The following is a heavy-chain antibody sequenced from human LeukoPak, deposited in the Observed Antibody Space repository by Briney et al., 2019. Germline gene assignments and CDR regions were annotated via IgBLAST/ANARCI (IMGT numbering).Heavy chain of an antibody. CDR1: GGTFSSYA. D-gene: IGHD2-2*01. CDR3: ARNAVPDRPFSGMDV. Sequence: SVKVSCKASGGTFSSYAISWVRQAPGQGLEWMGGINPIFGTANYAQKFQGRVTITADESTSTAYMELSSLRSQDTAVYYCARNAVPDRPFSGMDVWGQGTMVTVSS. J-gene: IGHJ6*02. V-gene: IGHV1-69*13. CDR2: INPIFGTA.